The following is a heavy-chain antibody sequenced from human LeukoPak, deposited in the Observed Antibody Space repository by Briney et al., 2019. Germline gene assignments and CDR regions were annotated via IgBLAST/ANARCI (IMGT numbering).Heavy chain of an antibody. CDR3: ARGPWQWLVRGYNWFDP. V-gene: IGHV4-59*01. Sequence: SETLSLTCTVSDGSINSFYWSWIRQPPGKGLEWIGYIYYSGSTNYNPSLKSRVTISVDTSKNQFSLNLNSVTAADTAVYYCARGPWQWLVRGYNWFDPWGQGTLVTVSS. D-gene: IGHD6-19*01. CDR1: DGSINSFY. CDR2: IYYSGST. J-gene: IGHJ5*02.